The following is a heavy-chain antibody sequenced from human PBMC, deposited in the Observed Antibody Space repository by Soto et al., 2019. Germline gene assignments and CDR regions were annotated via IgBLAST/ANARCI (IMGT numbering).Heavy chain of an antibody. D-gene: IGHD1-1*01. J-gene: IGHJ4*02. Sequence: SQELPVTCTVSGGLLRRARYYWGWIRQSPGKGLEWIGSIFYSGSTYFNPSFKSRVTISVDTSKNQFSLKLNSVTVADTAVYYCASLSYEQLWWGQGTLVTVS. CDR3: ASLSYEQLW. V-gene: IGHV4-39*01. CDR1: GGLLRRARYY. CDR2: IFYSGST.